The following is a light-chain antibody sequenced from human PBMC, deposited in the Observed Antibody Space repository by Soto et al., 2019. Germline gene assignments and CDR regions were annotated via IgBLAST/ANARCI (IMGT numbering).Light chain of an antibody. CDR1: QSISSSY. J-gene: IGKJ4*01. Sequence: EIVLTQSPGTLSLSPGERATLSCRASQSISSSYLAWYQQKPGQAPRLLVYGASSRATGIPGRFSGSGSGTDFTLTISRLEPEDFAVYYCQQYATSLLTFGGGTKVEIK. CDR2: GAS. CDR3: QQYATSLLT. V-gene: IGKV3-20*01.